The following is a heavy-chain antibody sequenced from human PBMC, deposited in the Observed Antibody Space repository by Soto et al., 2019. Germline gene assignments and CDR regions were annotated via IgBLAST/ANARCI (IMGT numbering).Heavy chain of an antibody. J-gene: IGHJ6*02. Sequence: ASLKVSRKAAGYTFSNYYIHWIRQDPGQGLEWMGIINPSGGSTSNAQRFQGRVTVSRDTSTSTVYMGLSSLISDDTAVYYCARGGNGIYAEDYYGMDIWGQGTTVTVSS. CDR3: ARGGNGIYAEDYYGMDI. D-gene: IGHD4-17*01. CDR1: GYTFSNYY. CDR2: INPSGGST. V-gene: IGHV1-46*01.